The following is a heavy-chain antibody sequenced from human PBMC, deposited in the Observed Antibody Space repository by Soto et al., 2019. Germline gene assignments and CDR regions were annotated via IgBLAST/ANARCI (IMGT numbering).Heavy chain of an antibody. J-gene: IGHJ4*02. CDR2: INGYNGNT. D-gene: IGHD6-19*01. CDR3: AGYPVAGAYFDF. CDR1: GYTFTTYG. Sequence: QVQLVQSGAEVKKPGASVKVSCKASGYTFTTYGISWVRQAPGQGLEWMGWINGYNGNTKYAQKLQGRVTMTTDTSTSTSYMELGSRRSDGTGVYDCAGYPVAGAYFDFWGQGTLVTVSS. V-gene: IGHV1-18*01.